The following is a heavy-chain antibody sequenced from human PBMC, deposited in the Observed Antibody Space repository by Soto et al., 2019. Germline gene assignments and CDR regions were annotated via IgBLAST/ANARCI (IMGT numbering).Heavy chain of an antibody. CDR2: IYYSGST. CDR1: GGSISSGGYY. Sequence: QVQLQESGPGLVKPSQTLSLTCTVSGGSISSGGYYWSWIRQHPGKGMEWIGYIYYSGSTYYHPSLHSRVTISVDTSKNQFSLKLSSVTAADTAVYYCASYDSSGYYGDAFDIWGQGTMVTVSS. CDR3: ASYDSSGYYGDAFDI. V-gene: IGHV4-31*03. J-gene: IGHJ3*02. D-gene: IGHD3-22*01.